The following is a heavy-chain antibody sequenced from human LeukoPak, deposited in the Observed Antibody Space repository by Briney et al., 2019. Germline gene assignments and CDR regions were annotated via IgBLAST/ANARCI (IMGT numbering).Heavy chain of an antibody. D-gene: IGHD1-26*01. CDR3: ARESGIMVGDYYYYYMDV. CDR1: GFTFSSYG. Sequence: GGSLRLSCAASGFTFSSYGMHWVRQAPGKGLEWVAVIWYDGSNKYYADSVKGRFTISRDNSKNTLYLQMNSLRAEDTAVYYCARESGIMVGDYYYYYMDVWGIGTTVTVSS. J-gene: IGHJ6*03. V-gene: IGHV3-33*01. CDR2: IWYDGSNK.